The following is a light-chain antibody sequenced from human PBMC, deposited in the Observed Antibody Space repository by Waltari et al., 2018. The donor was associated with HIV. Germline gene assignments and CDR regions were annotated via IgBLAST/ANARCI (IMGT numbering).Light chain of an antibody. Sequence: DLVMTQSPDSLAVSLGERATINCKSSQSVLYSSNNKNYLAWYQQKPGQPPKLLIYWASTRESGVPDRFSGSGSGTDFTLTISSLQAEDEAVYYCQQYYSTPRTFGQGTKLEIK. V-gene: IGKV4-1*01. CDR1: QSVLYSSNNKNY. J-gene: IGKJ2*01. CDR3: QQYYSTPRT. CDR2: WAS.